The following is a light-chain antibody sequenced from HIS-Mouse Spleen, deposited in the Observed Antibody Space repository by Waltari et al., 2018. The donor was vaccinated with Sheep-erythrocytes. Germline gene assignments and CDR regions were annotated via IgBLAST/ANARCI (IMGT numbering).Light chain of an antibody. CDR1: SRYVWSYNL. CDR2: EGS. V-gene: IGLV2-23*01. CDR3: CSYAGSSTPWV. J-gene: IGLJ3*02. Sequence: QSALTQPASVSGSPGQSIIIPCTGTSRYVWSYNLFSWYQQHPCNAPKLIIYEGSKRPSGVSNRFSGSKSGNTASLTISGLQAEDEADYYCCSYAGSSTPWVFGGGTKLTVL.